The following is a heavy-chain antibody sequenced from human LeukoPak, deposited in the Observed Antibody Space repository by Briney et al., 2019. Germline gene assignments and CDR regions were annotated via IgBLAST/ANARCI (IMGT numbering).Heavy chain of an antibody. J-gene: IGHJ4*02. CDR3: ARGRWGYYYGSGRKGYYFDY. V-gene: IGHV4-34*01. D-gene: IGHD3-10*01. CDR2: IDHSGST. Sequence: SEALSLTCAIYGGSFSGYYWSWIRQPPGKGLEWIGEIDHSGSTNYNPSLKSRVTISVDTSKNQFSLKLSSVTAADTAVYYCARGRWGYYYGSGRKGYYFDYWGQGTLVTVSS. CDR1: GGSFSGYY.